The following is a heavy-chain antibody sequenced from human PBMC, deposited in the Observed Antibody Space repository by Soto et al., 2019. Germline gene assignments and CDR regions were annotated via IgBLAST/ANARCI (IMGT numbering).Heavy chain of an antibody. V-gene: IGHV3-53*01. D-gene: IGHD3-3*01. CDR1: GFIVSNNY. CDR2: IYTGGST. Sequence: GGSLRLSCAASGFIVSNNYMTWVRQAPGKGLEWVSVIYTGGSTYYADSVKGRFAISRDNSKNTVYLQVNSLGPEDTALYYCVRGPADSMLRLLEWPYGDYWGQGTLVTVSS. J-gene: IGHJ4*02. CDR3: VRGPADSMLRLLEWPYGDY.